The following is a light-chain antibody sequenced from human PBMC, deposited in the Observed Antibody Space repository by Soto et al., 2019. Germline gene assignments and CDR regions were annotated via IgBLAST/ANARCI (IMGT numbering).Light chain of an antibody. J-gene: IGKJ4*01. Sequence: EIVLTQSPVTLSLSPGEIATLSCRASQSVTTFLAWYQQKPGQAPRLLIYDASKRATGIPARFSGSGSGTDFTLTISSLEHEDFAVYYCQQRTNWPLSFGGGAKVEIK. V-gene: IGKV3-11*01. CDR1: QSVTTF. CDR3: QQRTNWPLS. CDR2: DAS.